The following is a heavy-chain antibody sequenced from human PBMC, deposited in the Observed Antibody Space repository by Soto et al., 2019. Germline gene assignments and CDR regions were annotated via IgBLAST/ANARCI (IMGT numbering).Heavy chain of an antibody. J-gene: IGHJ4*02. D-gene: IGHD5-12*01. Sequence: QVQLVESGGGVVQPGRSLRLSCAASGFTFSSYGMHWVRQAPGKGLEWVAVIWYDGSNKYYADSVKGRFTISRDNSKNALYLQMNSLRAEDTAVYYCARDGYNYALRELDYWGQGTLVTVSS. V-gene: IGHV3-33*01. CDR2: IWYDGSNK. CDR3: ARDGYNYALRELDY. CDR1: GFTFSSYG.